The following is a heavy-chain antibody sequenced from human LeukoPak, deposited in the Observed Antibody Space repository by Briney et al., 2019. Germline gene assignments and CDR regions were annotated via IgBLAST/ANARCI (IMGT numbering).Heavy chain of an antibody. CDR1: GYTFSDYY. J-gene: IGHJ2*01. Sequence: GASVKVSCKASGYTFSDYYIHWVRQAPGQGPEWMGWINLNTGGTNYAQKFDGTFPMTRETSINTAFMELSGLTFDDTAVYYCGSVRGILSYFDLWGRGTLVTVSS. D-gene: IGHD3-16*01. V-gene: IGHV1-2*02. CDR3: GSVRGILSYFDL. CDR2: INLNTGGT.